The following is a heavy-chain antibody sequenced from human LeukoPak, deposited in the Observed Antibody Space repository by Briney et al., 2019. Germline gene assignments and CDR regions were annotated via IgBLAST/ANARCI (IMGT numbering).Heavy chain of an antibody. J-gene: IGHJ4*02. D-gene: IGHD2-15*01. CDR3: AKGRGYCTGGSCYSDY. CDR2: ISNSGANT. CDR1: GFTFSSSP. V-gene: IGHV3-23*01. Sequence: GGSLRLSCAASGFTFSSSPMSWVRQAPGKGLEWVSGISNSGANTYYADAVKGRFTISRDNSRTTLYLYMNSLRVEDTAIYYCAKGRGYCTGGSCYSDYWGQGTLVTVSS.